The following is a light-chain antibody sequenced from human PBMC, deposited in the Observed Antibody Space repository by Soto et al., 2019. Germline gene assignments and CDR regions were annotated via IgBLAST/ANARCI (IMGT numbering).Light chain of an antibody. CDR2: GAS. J-gene: IGKJ2*01. CDR1: QSVSSSY. V-gene: IGKV3-20*01. Sequence: EIVLTQSPGTLSLSPGERATLSCRASQSVSSSYLAWYQQKPGQAPRLLIHGASSRATGIPDRFSGSGSGTDVTLTISRLEPEDFAVYYCQQYGSSLYTFGQGTKLEIK. CDR3: QQYGSSLYT.